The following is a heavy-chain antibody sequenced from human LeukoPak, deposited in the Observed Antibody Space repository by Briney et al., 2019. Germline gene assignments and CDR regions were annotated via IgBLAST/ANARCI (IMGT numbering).Heavy chain of an antibody. CDR2: IIPIFGTA. D-gene: IGHD3-22*01. J-gene: IGHJ4*02. Sequence: GASVKVSCKASGGTFSSYAISWVRQAPGQGLEWMGGIIPIFGTANYAQKFQGRVTITADKSTSTAYMELRSLRSDDTAVYYCARDRWTYYYDSSGYYPFDYWGQGTLVTVSS. CDR3: ARDRWTYYYDSSGYYPFDY. V-gene: IGHV1-69*06. CDR1: GGTFSSYA.